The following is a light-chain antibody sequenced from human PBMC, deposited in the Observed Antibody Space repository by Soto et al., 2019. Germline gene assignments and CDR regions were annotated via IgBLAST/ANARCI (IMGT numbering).Light chain of an antibody. Sequence: EIVLTQSPGTLSLSPGERATLSCRASQSVSSTYLAWYQQKPGQPPRLLIYGASSRATGIPDRFSGSGSGTDFTLTITRLESEDFGVYYCRQDGSSPVTFGQGTRLDIK. CDR2: GAS. J-gene: IGKJ5*01. CDR1: QSVSSTY. V-gene: IGKV3-20*01. CDR3: RQDGSSPVT.